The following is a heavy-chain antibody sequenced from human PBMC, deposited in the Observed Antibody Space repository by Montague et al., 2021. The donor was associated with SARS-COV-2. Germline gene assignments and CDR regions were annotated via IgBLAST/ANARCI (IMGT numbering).Heavy chain of an antibody. V-gene: IGHV5-10-1*01. CDR3: ARRGRPYSGYTTGYFGY. CDR1: GYIFISHW. D-gene: IGHD5-12*01. J-gene: IGHJ4*02. Sequence: QSGAEVKKPGESLRISCKVSGYIFISHWITWVRQMPGKGLEWMGRIDPSDSYTNYSPSFQGRVSISVDKSISTAYLQWSSLKASDTAMYYCARRGRPYSGYTTGYFGYWGQGTLVTVSS. CDR2: IDPSDSYT.